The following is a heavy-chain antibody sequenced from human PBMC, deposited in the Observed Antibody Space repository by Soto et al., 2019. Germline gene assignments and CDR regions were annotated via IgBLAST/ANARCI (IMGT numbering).Heavy chain of an antibody. J-gene: IGHJ4*01. CDR1: GFTFIDYY. V-gene: IGHV3-11*01. CDR3: AREGRAYCGGDCPQGADY. CDR2: ISSSGSTI. Sequence: QVQLVESGGGLVEPGGSLRLSCAASGFTFIDYYMCWIRQATGKGLEWVSYISSSGSTIYYADSVKGRFTISKNNAKISLYLQMNSLTAEDTAVYYFAREGRAYCGGDCPQGADYWGQGTLVTVSS. D-gene: IGHD2-21*02.